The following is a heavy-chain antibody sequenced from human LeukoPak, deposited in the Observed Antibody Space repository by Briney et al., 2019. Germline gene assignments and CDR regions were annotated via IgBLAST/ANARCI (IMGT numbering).Heavy chain of an antibody. D-gene: IGHD5-18*01. Sequence: ASVKVSCKASGYTFTGYYMHWVRQAPGQGLEWMGGINPNSGGTNYAQKFQGRVTMTRDTSISTAYMELSRLRSDDTAVYYCARDLDVQLWSAFFDYWGQGTLVTVSS. CDR3: ARDLDVQLWSAFFDY. CDR1: GYTFTGYY. CDR2: INPNSGGT. J-gene: IGHJ4*02. V-gene: IGHV1-2*02.